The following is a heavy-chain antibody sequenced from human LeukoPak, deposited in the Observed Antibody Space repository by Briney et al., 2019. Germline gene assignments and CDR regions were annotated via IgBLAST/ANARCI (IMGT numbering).Heavy chain of an antibody. CDR2: INHSGST. J-gene: IGHJ4*02. CDR3: ARGRRWLQSFDY. Sequence: SETPSLTCAVYGGSFSGYYWSWIRQPPGKGLEWIGEINHSGSTNYNPSLKSRVTISVDTSKNQFSLKLSSVTAADTAVYYCARGRRWLQSFDYWGQGTLVTVSS. CDR1: GGSFSGYY. D-gene: IGHD5-24*01. V-gene: IGHV4-34*01.